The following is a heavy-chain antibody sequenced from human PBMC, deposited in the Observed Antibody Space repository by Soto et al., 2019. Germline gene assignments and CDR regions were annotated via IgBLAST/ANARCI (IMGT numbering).Heavy chain of an antibody. Sequence: ASVKVSCKASGYTFTDYDINWVRQASGQGLEYMGWMSPESGNTGYAPQFQGRVTMTRNTSISTAYMEQSSLRSEDTAVYYCEVTTGYWGQGTKVTVSS. CDR1: GYTFTDYD. CDR3: EVTTGY. V-gene: IGHV1-8*01. CDR2: MSPESGNT. J-gene: IGHJ4*02. D-gene: IGHD2-21*02.